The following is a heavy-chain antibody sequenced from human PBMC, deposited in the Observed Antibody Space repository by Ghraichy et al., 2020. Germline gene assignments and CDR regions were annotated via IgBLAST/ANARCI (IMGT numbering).Heavy chain of an antibody. CDR1: GGSISSGSYS. J-gene: IGHJ6*02. CDR2: IYYSGSA. CDR3: PGLASYGVDV. V-gene: IGHV4-30-2*01. Sequence: SETLSLTCTVSGGSISSGSYSWTWIRQPPGKGLEWIGYIYYSGSAFYNPSLKSRVAISLDRFYNNRFSLKLSSVTAADTAVYYCPGLASYGVDVWGQGTTVTVTS. D-gene: IGHD3-16*01.